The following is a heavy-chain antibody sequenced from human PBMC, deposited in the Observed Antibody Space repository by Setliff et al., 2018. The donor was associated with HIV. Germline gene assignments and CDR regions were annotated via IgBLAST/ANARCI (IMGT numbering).Heavy chain of an antibody. CDR3: ARTTYSGSYFNDS. Sequence: PSETLSLTCSVSGDSISSGSYFWGWIRQTPGKGLEWIGNIHFSGSTYYNPSLKSRVTVSVDPSKNQFSLKLSSVTAADTAVYYCARTTYSGSYFNDSWGQGTLVTVSS. CDR2: IHFSGST. J-gene: IGHJ5*01. V-gene: IGHV4-39*01. D-gene: IGHD1-26*01. CDR1: GDSISSGSYF.